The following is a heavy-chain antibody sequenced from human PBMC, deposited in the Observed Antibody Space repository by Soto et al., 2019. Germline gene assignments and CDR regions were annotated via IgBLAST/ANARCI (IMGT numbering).Heavy chain of an antibody. CDR1: GFTFSAYV. CDR3: AKLTAA. V-gene: IGHV3-23*01. D-gene: IGHD6-13*01. Sequence: GVSLRLSCAASGFTFSAYVMSWVRQAPGKGLEWVSSIPSSGGGTYYADSVKGRFTVSSDNSNNPVYLQMNRLRDEDTAVYYCAKLTAAWGQGTLVTVSS. J-gene: IGHJ4*02. CDR2: IPSSGGGT.